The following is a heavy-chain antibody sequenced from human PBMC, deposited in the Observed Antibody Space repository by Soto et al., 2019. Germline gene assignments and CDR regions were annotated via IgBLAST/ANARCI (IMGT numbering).Heavy chain of an antibody. D-gene: IGHD5-18*01. V-gene: IGHV4-31*03. CDR3: ARGVISLGKYSYGSVLDY. J-gene: IGHJ4*02. CDR2: IYYSGST. CDR1: GGSISSGGYY. Sequence: SETLSLTCTVSGGSISSGGYYWSWIRQHPGKGLEWIGYIYYSGSTYYNPSLKSRVTISVDTSKNQFSLKLSSVTAADTAVYYCARGVISLGKYSYGSVLDYWGQGTLVTVSS.